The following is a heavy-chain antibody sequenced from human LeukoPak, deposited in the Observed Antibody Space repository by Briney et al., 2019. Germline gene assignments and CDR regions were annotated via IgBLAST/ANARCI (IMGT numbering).Heavy chain of an antibody. D-gene: IGHD3-22*01. Sequence: GRSLRLSCAASGFTFSSYAMHWVRQAPGKGLEWVAVISYDGSNKYYADSVKGRFTISRDNSKNTLHLQMNSLRAEDTAVHYCARDRLYYYDSTVSCLHYWGQGTLVTVSS. J-gene: IGHJ4*02. CDR3: ARDRLYYYDSTVSCLHY. V-gene: IGHV3-30-3*01. CDR2: ISYDGSNK. CDR1: GFTFSSYA.